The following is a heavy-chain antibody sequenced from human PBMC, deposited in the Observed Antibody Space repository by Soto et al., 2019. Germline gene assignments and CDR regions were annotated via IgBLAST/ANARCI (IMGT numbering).Heavy chain of an antibody. CDR3: ARDPSPPIPPIVAVIKGILDP. D-gene: IGHD3-22*01. Sequence: GASVKVSCKASGYTFTSYGISWVRQAPGQGLEWMGWISAYNGNTNYAQKLQGRVTMTTDTSTNTAYMELSSLISEDTAVYYCARDPSPPIPPIVAVIKGILDPWGQGTLVTVSS. J-gene: IGHJ5*02. CDR2: ISAYNGNT. CDR1: GYTFTSYG. V-gene: IGHV1-18*01.